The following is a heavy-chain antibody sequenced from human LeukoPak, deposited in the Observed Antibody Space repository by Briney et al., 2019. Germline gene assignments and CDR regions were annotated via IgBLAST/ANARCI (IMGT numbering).Heavy chain of an antibody. CDR1: RFIFPRYS. V-gene: IGHV3-48*01. CDR3: ERAWCLQFFADYYTDV. J-gene: IGHJ6*03. CDR2: ISSSRSTI. D-gene: IGHD4-11*01. Sequence: PGGSLRLSCAALRFIFPRYSTNRYRQAPGKGLEWVSYISSSRSTIYYADSVKGRFTISRDNAKNSLYLQMNSLRAEDTAVYYYERAWCLQFFADYYTDVWGKETTVTVSS.